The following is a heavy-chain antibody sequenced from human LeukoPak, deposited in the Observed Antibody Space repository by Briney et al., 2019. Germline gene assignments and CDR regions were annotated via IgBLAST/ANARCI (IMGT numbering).Heavy chain of an antibody. CDR3: AKYGDYGDY. J-gene: IGHJ4*02. D-gene: IGHD4-17*01. Sequence: PGGSLRLSCAASGFTFSNYNMNWVRQAPGKGLEWVSSISSSISYIYYADSVKGRFTLSRDNSKNTLYLQMNSLRAEDTAVYYCAKYGDYGDYWGQGTLVTVSS. CDR2: ISSSISYI. CDR1: GFTFSNYN. V-gene: IGHV3-21*04.